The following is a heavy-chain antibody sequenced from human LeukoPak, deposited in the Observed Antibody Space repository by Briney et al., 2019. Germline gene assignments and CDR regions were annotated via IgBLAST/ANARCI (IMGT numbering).Heavy chain of an antibody. CDR2: INHSGST. Sequence: SETLSLTCAVYGGSFSGYYWSWIRQPPGKGLEWIGEINHSGSTNYNPSLKSRVTISVDTSKNQFSLKLSSVTAADTAVYYCARLGPTLDYWGQGTLVTVSS. CDR3: ARLGPTLDY. V-gene: IGHV4-34*01. D-gene: IGHD2-15*01. J-gene: IGHJ4*02. CDR1: GGSFSGYY.